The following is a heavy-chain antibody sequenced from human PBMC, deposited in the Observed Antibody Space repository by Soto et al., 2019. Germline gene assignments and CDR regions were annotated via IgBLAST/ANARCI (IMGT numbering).Heavy chain of an antibody. D-gene: IGHD3-10*01. CDR2: IYHTGTT. V-gene: IGHV4-38-2*01. Sequence: SETLSLTCDVSGYAISSGFYWAWIRQPPGKRLEWIGNIYHTGTTYYNPSLKSRVTMSVDTSKNQFSLRLSSVTAADTAGSYCARVRTVGMSGSQGDSWGQGTLVTVSS. CDR3: ARVRTVGMSGSQGDS. J-gene: IGHJ4*02. CDR1: GYAISSGFY.